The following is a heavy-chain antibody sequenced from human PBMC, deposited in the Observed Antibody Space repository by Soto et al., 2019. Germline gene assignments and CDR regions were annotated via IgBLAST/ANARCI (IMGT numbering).Heavy chain of an antibody. Sequence: QVQLQESGPGLVKPSQTLSLTCTVSGGSISSGDYYWSWIRQPPGKGLEWIGYIYYSGSTYYNPSIKSRVTISVDTSKNQCSLKLSSVTAADTAVYYCARVGGIVGATTHDYWGQGTLVTVSS. D-gene: IGHD1-26*01. CDR2: IYYSGST. CDR1: GGSISSGDYY. J-gene: IGHJ4*02. V-gene: IGHV4-30-4*01. CDR3: ARVGGIVGATTHDY.